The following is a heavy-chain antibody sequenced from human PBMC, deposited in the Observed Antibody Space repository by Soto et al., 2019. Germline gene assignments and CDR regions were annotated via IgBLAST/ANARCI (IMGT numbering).Heavy chain of an antibody. CDR1: GFTFSSYA. Sequence: EVQLLESGGGLVQPGGSLRLSCAASGFTFSSYAMSWVRQAPGKGLEWVSVISGSGGSTYYADSVKGRFTISRDNSKNKLELPMNSLRAEDTAVYYCAKDRNSWYPRPATGFDPWGQGTLVTVSS. V-gene: IGHV3-23*01. J-gene: IGHJ5*02. CDR3: AKDRNSWYPRPATGFDP. CDR2: ISGSGGST. D-gene: IGHD6-13*01.